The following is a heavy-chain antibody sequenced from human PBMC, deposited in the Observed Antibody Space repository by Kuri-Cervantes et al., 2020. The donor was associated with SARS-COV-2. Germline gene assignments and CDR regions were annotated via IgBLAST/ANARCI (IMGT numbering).Heavy chain of an antibody. CDR2: IRYDGSDK. CDR3: AKDARRIAVAGYWYFDL. D-gene: IGHD6-19*01. V-gene: IGHV3-30*02. CDR1: GFTFSSYG. J-gene: IGHJ2*01. Sequence: GESLKIFCAASGFTFSSYGMHWVRQAPGKGLEWVAFIRYDGSDKYYADSVKGRFTISRDNSKNTLYLQMNSLRAEDTAVYYCAKDARRIAVAGYWYFDLWGRGTLVTVSS.